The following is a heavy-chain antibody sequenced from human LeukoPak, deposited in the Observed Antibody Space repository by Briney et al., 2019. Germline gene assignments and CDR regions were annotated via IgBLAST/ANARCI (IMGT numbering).Heavy chain of an antibody. D-gene: IGHD6-19*01. Sequence: PGGSLRLSCAASGYTFSSYAMSWVRQAPGQGLEWVSAISRSGGSTYYADSVKGRFTISRDNSKNTLYLQMNSLRAEDTAVYYCAKEYSRGWFDEGPTDFWGQGTLVTVSS. CDR3: AKEYSRGWFDEGPTDF. V-gene: IGHV3-23*01. CDR1: GYTFSSYA. J-gene: IGHJ4*02. CDR2: ISRSGGST.